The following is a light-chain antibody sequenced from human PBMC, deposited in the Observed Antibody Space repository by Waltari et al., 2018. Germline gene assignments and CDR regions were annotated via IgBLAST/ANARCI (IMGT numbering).Light chain of an antibody. V-gene: IGLV4-69*02. J-gene: IGLJ3*02. CDR3: QTWGPDNNWV. Sequence: QLVLTQPPSASASPGASVKLTCTLSSGHSDYGIQWFNQQPEKGPRFLMKVNGDGSHTKGDGIPHRFSGSSSGAERYLTISSLQSEDEADYYCQTWGPDNNWVFGGGTKLTVL. CDR1: SGHSDYG. CDR2: VNGDGSH.